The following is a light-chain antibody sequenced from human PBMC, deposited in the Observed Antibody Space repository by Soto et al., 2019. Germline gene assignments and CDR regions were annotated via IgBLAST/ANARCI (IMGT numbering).Light chain of an antibody. CDR1: SGDVGCYNY. CDR2: DVS. Sequence: QSVLTQPRSVSGSPGQSVTISCTGTSGDVGCYNYVSGYQQHPGKAPKLRIYDVSKRPSGVPDRFSVSKSGNTASLTISGLQGADEADYYCCSRSASSPYVFGTGTKVTVL. CDR3: CSRSASSPYV. V-gene: IGLV2-11*01. J-gene: IGLJ1*01.